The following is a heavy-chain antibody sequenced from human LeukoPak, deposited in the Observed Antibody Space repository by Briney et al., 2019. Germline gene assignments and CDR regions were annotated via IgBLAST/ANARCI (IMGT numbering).Heavy chain of an antibody. D-gene: IGHD6-19*01. Sequence: GESLKISCKGYGYSFTRYWIGWVRQMPGKGMEWMGIIYPGDSDTRYSPSFQGQVTISADKSTSTAYLQWSSLKASDTAMYYCARRSSGWYQDYWGQGTLVTVSS. CDR2: IYPGDSDT. V-gene: IGHV5-51*01. CDR1: GYSFTRYW. CDR3: ARRSSGWYQDY. J-gene: IGHJ4*02.